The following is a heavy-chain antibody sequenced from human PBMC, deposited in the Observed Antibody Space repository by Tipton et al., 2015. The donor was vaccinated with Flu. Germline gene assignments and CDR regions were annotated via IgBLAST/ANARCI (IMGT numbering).Heavy chain of an antibody. CDR3: ARGDCSSTSCLDY. CDR1: GGSICSYY. J-gene: IGHJ4*02. Sequence: TLSLTCTVSGGSICSYYWSWIRQPPGKGLEWIGYIYHSGRTNYNPSLKSRVTISVDTSKNQFSLKLSSVTAADTAVYYCARGDCSSTSCLDYWGQGTLVTVSS. D-gene: IGHD2-2*01. V-gene: IGHV4-59*01. CDR2: IYHSGRT.